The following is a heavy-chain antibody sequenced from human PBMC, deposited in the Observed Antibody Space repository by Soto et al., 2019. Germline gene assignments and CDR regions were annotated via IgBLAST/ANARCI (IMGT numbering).Heavy chain of an antibody. CDR2: IGVSGDTT. J-gene: IGHJ4*02. V-gene: IGHV3-23*01. CDR3: AKVRRFGELRSLY. Sequence: EVQLLEPGGGLVQPGWARRLSCAASGFTFSSYAMSWVRQAPGKGLAWVSSIGVSGDTTYYADSVKGRFTISRDNSKNTLYLQMGSLRAEETAVYYCAKVRRFGELRSLYWGQGTLVTVSS. CDR1: GFTFSSYA. D-gene: IGHD3-10*01.